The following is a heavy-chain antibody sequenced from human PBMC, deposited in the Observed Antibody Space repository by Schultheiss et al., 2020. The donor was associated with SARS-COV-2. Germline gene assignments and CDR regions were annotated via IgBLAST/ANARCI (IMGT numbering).Heavy chain of an antibody. CDR1: GFTFSSYA. CDR3: ARAVGQLWLPANWFDP. CDR2: IYTSGST. V-gene: IGHV4-59*10. Sequence: LSLSFAASGFTFSSYATHWLRHAPGKGLACIPRIYTSGSTNYNPSLKSRVTMSVDTSKNQFSLKLSSVTAADTAVYYCARAVGQLWLPANWFDPWGQGTLVTVSS. J-gene: IGHJ5*02. D-gene: IGHD5-18*01.